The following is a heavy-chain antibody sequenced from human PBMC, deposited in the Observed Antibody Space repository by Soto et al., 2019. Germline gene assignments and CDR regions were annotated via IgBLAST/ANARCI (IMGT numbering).Heavy chain of an antibody. Sequence: SVKVSCKASGGTFSSYAISWVRQAPGQGLEWMGGIIPIFGTANYAQKFQGRVTITADESTSTAYMELSSLRSEDTAVYYCAKTVAGRGYYYYGMDVWGQGTTVTVSS. V-gene: IGHV1-69*13. D-gene: IGHD6-19*01. CDR2: IIPIFGTA. J-gene: IGHJ6*02. CDR3: AKTVAGRGYYYYGMDV. CDR1: GGTFSSYA.